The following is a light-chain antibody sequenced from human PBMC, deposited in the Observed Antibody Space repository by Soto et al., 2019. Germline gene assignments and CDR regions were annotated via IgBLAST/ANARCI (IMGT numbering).Light chain of an antibody. CDR3: PQPTKLRRT. CDR2: DAS. Sequence: IRVTPSPATMSLSPGARATLSCRASQSVIRYLAWYQQIPGQAPRLLIYDASNRATGISARFSGSGSGTDFTLTIISLEPEDFTGYYCPQPTKLRRTFAQGTKVDI. V-gene: IGKV3-11*01. J-gene: IGKJ1*01. CDR1: QSVIRY.